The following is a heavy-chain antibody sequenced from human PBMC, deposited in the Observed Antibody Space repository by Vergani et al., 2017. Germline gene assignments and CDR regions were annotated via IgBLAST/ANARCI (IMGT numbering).Heavy chain of an antibody. D-gene: IGHD3-22*01. J-gene: IGHJ4*02. CDR2: IYYSGST. V-gene: IGHV4-59*01. Sequence: QVQLQESGPGLVKPSETLSLTCTVSGGSISSYYWSWIRQPPGKGLEWIGYIYYSGSTNYNPSLKSRVTISVDTSKNQLSLKLSSVTAADTAVYYCARGTYYYDSSGYYYVFDYWGQGTLVTVSS. CDR3: ARGTYYYDSSGYYYVFDY. CDR1: GGSISSYY.